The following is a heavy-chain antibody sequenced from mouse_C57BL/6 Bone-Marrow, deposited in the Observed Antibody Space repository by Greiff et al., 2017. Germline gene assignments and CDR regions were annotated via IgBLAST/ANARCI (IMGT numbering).Heavy chain of an antibody. V-gene: IGHV1-76*01. CDR2: IYPGSGNT. CDR1: GYTFTDYY. D-gene: IGHD1-1*01. CDR3: ARRGYYGSSQYYYAMDY. J-gene: IGHJ4*01. Sequence: VQLQQSGAELVRPGASVKLSCKASGYTFTDYYINWVKQRPGQGLEWIARIYPGSGNTYYNEKFKGKATLTAEKSSSTAYMQLSSLTSEDSAVYFCARRGYYGSSQYYYAMDYWGQGTSVTVSS.